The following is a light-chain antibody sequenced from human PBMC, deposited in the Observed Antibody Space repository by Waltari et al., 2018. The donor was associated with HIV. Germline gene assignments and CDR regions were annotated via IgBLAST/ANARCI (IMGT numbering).Light chain of an antibody. V-gene: IGKV2D-29*02. J-gene: IGKJ2*01. CDR1: QSLLHLDGKTY. Sequence: DIVLTQTPPSLSVTPGQPASISCQSSQSLLHLDGKTYLYRYLQKPGQSPQLPIYELSNRCSGVPDSFSGSGSATTFTLKISRVEAEDIEVYYYMQSIQLYTFGQGTKLEIK. CDR3: MQSIQLYT. CDR2: ELS.